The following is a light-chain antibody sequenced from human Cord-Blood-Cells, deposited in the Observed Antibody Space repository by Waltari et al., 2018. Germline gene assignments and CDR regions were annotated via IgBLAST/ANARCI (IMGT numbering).Light chain of an antibody. CDR2: EGS. CDR3: CSYAGSSTYV. J-gene: IGLJ1*01. V-gene: IGLV2-23*01. CDR1: SSDVGRYNL. Sequence: QSALTQPASVSGSPGQSITIPCTGTSSDVGRYNLVFWYQQHPGKAPKLMIYEGSKRPSGVSNRFSGSKSGNTASRTISGLQAEDEAYYYCCSYAGSSTYVFGTGTKVTVL.